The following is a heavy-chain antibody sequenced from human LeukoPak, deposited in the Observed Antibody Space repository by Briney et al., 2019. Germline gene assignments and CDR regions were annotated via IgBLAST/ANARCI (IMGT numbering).Heavy chain of an antibody. CDR1: GFTFSSYA. D-gene: IGHD5-12*01. Sequence: GGSLRLSCAASGFTFSSYAMGWVRQAPGKGLEWVSAISGSGGSTYYADSVKGRFTISRDNSKNTLYLQMNSLRAEDTAVYYCAKDTQYIGGYEPLDYWGQGTLVTVSS. V-gene: IGHV3-23*01. J-gene: IGHJ4*02. CDR3: AKDTQYIGGYEPLDY. CDR2: ISGSGGST.